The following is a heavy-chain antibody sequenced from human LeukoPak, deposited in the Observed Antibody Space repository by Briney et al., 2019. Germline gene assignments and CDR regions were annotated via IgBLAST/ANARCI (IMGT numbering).Heavy chain of an antibody. Sequence: SETLSLTCAVSGGSISGPNWWGLVRPPPGKGLEWSGEYHHSGGTNYNSSLKSRVTISIDKSNNQFSLKLTSVTAADTAVYNCARNGAFAVDDWGRGSLVTVSA. J-gene: IGHJ4*02. CDR1: GGSISGPNW. CDR2: YHHSGGT. V-gene: IGHV4-4*02. D-gene: IGHD4-17*01. CDR3: ARNGAFAVDD.